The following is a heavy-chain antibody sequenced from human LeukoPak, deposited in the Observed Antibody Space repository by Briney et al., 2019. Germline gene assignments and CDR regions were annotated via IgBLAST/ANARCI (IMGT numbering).Heavy chain of an antibody. CDR1: GGSISSSSYY. J-gene: IGHJ6*02. D-gene: IGHD2-2*01. CDR2: IYYSGST. V-gene: IGHV4-39*01. Sequence: SETLSLTCTVSGGSISSSSYYWGWIRQPPGKGLEWIGSIYYSGSTYYNPSLKSRVTISVDTSKNQFSLKLSSVTAADTAVYFCAVVGVLRSTSFYFFRKDVWGQGTTVTGSS. CDR3: AVVGVLRSTSFYFFRKDV.